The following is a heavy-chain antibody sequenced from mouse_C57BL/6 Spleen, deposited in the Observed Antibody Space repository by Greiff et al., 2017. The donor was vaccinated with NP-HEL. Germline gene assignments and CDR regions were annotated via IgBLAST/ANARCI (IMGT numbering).Heavy chain of an antibody. Sequence: QVQLQQPGAELVKPGASVKMSCKASGYTFTRYWITWVKQRPGQGLEWIGDIFPGSGSTNYNEKFKSKATLTVDTSSSTAYMQLSSLTSEDSAVYYCARKNYAMDYWGQGTSVTVSS. J-gene: IGHJ4*01. CDR2: IFPGSGST. V-gene: IGHV1-55*01. CDR1: GYTFTRYW. CDR3: ARKNYAMDY.